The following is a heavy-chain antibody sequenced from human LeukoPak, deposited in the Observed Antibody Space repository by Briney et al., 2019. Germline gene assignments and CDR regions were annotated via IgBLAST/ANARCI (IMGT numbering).Heavy chain of an antibody. J-gene: IGHJ4*02. CDR2: ISSSSSYI. CDR3: ARDLSSIAAAGKVFDY. Sequence: RPGGSLRLSCAASGFTFSSYSMNWVRQAPGKGLEWVSSISSSSSYIYYADSVKGRFTISRDNAKNPLYLQMNSLRAEDTAVYYCARDLSSIAAAGKVFDYWGQGTLVTVSS. D-gene: IGHD6-13*01. V-gene: IGHV3-21*01. CDR1: GFTFSSYS.